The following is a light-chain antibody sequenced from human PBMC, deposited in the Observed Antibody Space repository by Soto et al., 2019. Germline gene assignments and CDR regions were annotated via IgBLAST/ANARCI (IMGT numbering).Light chain of an antibody. Sequence: DIQLTQSPSTLSASVGDRVTITCRASQSVSSWLAWYQHKPGKAPKLLIYKASSLESGVPARFSGSESGSDFTLNISRVEDEDVGIYYCMQALQTTITFGQGTRLEIK. CDR3: MQALQTTIT. CDR1: QSVSSW. J-gene: IGKJ5*01. V-gene: IGKV1-5*03. CDR2: KAS.